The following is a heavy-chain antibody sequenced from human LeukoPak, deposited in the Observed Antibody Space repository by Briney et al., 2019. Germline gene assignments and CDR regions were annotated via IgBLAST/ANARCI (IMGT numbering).Heavy chain of an antibody. V-gene: IGHV1-69*05. Sequence: ASVKVSCKASGYTFTSYGISWVRQAPGQGLEWMGGIIPIFGTANYAQKFQGRVTITTDESTSTAYMELSSLRSEDTAVYYCAREGSGRFYFDYWGQGTLVTVSS. CDR2: IIPIFGTA. CDR3: AREGSGRFYFDY. J-gene: IGHJ4*02. CDR1: GYTFTSYG. D-gene: IGHD6-19*01.